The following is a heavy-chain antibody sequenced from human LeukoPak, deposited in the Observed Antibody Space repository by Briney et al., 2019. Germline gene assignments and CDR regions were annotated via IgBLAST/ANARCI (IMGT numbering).Heavy chain of an antibody. V-gene: IGHV4-59*08. Sequence: SETLSLTCTVSGGSINYYYWSWIRQPPGKGLEWIGFINYSGSTNYSPSLKSRVSISVDTSKNQFSLKLSSVTAADTAVYYCARQKDHDYFDYYFDYWGQGTLVTVSS. D-gene: IGHD4-17*01. CDR3: ARQKDHDYFDYYFDY. J-gene: IGHJ4*02. CDR1: GGSINYYY. CDR2: INYSGST.